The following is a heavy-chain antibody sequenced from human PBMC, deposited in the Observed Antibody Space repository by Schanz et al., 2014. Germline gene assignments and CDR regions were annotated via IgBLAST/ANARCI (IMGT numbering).Heavy chain of an antibody. D-gene: IGHD5-12*01. CDR2: ISVYTGNT. Sequence: QIQLVQSGPEVKKPGATVKVSCKASGYTFTSYGISWVRQAPGQGLEWMGWISVYTGNTKYGQKVQGRVTMTADTSTNTAYMELRSLRSDDTAVYYCARGIGGYGANNYFDYWGQGTLVTFSS. CDR1: GYTFTSYG. CDR3: ARGIGGYGANNYFDY. V-gene: IGHV1-18*01. J-gene: IGHJ4*02.